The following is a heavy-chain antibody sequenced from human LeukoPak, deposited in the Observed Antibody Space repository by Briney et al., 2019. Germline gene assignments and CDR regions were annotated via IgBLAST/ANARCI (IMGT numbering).Heavy chain of an antibody. Sequence: ASVKVSCKASGYTFTAYYMHWVPQTPGQGLECLVWINPKSDFTKYSQKFQGRVTMTRDTSSSTVYMELSRLRSDDTAVYYCARSQGSCIGGTCPGDYWGQGTRVTVSA. J-gene: IGHJ4*02. CDR3: ARSQGSCIGGTCPGDY. V-gene: IGHV1-2*02. CDR1: GYTFTAYY. CDR2: INPKSDFT. D-gene: IGHD2-15*01.